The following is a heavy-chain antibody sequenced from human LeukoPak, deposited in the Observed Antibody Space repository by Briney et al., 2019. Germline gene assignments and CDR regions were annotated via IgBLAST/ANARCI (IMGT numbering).Heavy chain of an antibody. CDR1: GFTFSSYW. CDR2: IKEDGGEK. D-gene: IGHD3-10*01. Sequence: GGSLRLSCAASGFTFSSYWMIWVRQAPGKGLEWVANIKEDGGEKYYVDSVKGRFTISRDNAKNSLYLQMNSLRVEDTAMYYCAREYSVPKQNRFGELIVWGQGTLVTVSS. J-gene: IGHJ4*02. V-gene: IGHV3-7*03. CDR3: AREYSVPKQNRFGELIV.